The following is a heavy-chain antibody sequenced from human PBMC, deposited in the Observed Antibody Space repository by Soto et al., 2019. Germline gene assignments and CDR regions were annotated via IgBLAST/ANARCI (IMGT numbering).Heavy chain of an antibody. V-gene: IGHV4-4*02. Sequence: QVQLQESGPGLVKPSGTLSLTCAVSSGSISSSNWWSWVRQPPGKGLEWIGEIYHSGSTNYNPSLKSRVTISVDKSKNQFSLKLSSVTAADTAVYYCAMSLPPDTRRRAPDYWGQGTLVTVSS. CDR1: SGSISSSNW. CDR2: IYHSGST. J-gene: IGHJ4*02. D-gene: IGHD2-2*01. CDR3: AMSLPPDTRRRAPDY.